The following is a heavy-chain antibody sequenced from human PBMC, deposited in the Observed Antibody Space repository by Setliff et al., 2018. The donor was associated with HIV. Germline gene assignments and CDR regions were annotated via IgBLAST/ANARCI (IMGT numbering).Heavy chain of an antibody. CDR3: ARDNRTGYSGGWPLDY. CDR2: INPNTGGT. D-gene: IGHD5-12*01. CDR1: GYFFTAYC. Sequence: GASVKVSCKASGYFFTAYCMHWVRQAPGQGLEWMAWINPNTGGTQHAQKFQGRVTVTRDTPISTAYMEIKKLTSDDTAVYYCARDNRTGYSGGWPLDYWGQGTVVTVSS. V-gene: IGHV1-2*02. J-gene: IGHJ4*02.